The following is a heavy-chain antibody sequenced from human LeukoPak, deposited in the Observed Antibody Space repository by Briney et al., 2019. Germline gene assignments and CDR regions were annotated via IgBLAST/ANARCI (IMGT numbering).Heavy chain of an antibody. D-gene: IGHD3-10*01. CDR3: ARARLWFGEFDF. Sequence: GGSLRLSCAVSGFTFSDYYMTWIRQAPGKGLEWVSYITGSGTAKYYADSVNGRFTISRDNAKNSLYLQMSSLRAEDTAVYYCARARLWFGEFDFWGQGTLVTVPS. CDR2: ITGSGTAK. CDR1: GFTFSDYY. V-gene: IGHV3-11*01. J-gene: IGHJ4*02.